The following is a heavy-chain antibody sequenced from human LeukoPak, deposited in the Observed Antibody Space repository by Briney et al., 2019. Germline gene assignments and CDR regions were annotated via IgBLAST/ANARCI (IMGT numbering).Heavy chain of an antibody. D-gene: IGHD3-10*01. V-gene: IGHV1-69*13. Sequence: ASVRVSCKASGNTFTNYAISWVRQAPGQGLEWMGGIIPIVGTANYAQKFQGRVTITAEESTSTPYMGLSSLRSEDTAVYYCARGYGELNYYGSGSYYRRTNWFDPWGQGTLVTVSS. J-gene: IGHJ5*02. CDR3: ARGYGELNYYGSGSYYRRTNWFDP. CDR1: GNTFTNYA. CDR2: IIPIVGTA.